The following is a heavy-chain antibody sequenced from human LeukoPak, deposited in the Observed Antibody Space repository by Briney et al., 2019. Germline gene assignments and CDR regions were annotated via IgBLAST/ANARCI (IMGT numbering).Heavy chain of an antibody. J-gene: IGHJ4*02. CDR3: AASPPLNSGSYNYFDY. D-gene: IGHD1-26*01. V-gene: IGHV1-58*01. Sequence: TSVKVSCKASGFTFTSSAVQWVRQARGQRLEWIGWIVVGSGNTNYAQKFQERVTITRDMSTSTAYMELSSLRSEDTAVYYCAASPPLNSGSYNYFDYWGQVTLVTVSS. CDR1: GFTFTSSA. CDR2: IVVGSGNT.